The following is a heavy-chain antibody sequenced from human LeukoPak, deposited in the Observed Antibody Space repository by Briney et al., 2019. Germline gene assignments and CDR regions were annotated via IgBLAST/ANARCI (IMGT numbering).Heavy chain of an antibody. CDR1: GYTFTSYD. V-gene: IGHV1-8*01. CDR2: MNPNSGNT. J-gene: IGHJ5*02. Sequence: ASVTVSFTSSGYTFTSYDINWVRQAPGQGLEWMGWMNPNSGNTGYAQKFQGRVTMTRNTSISTAYMELSSLRSEDTAVYYCASPDLAARQIGVDPWGQGTLVTVSS. D-gene: IGHD6-6*01. CDR3: ASPDLAARQIGVDP.